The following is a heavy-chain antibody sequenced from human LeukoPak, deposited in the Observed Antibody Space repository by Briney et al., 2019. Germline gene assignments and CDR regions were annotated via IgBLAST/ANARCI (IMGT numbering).Heavy chain of an antibody. J-gene: IGHJ4*02. CDR1: GGSISSSSYY. V-gene: IGHV4-39*07. CDR3: ARLYSSSWQFDS. Sequence: SETLSLTCTVSGGSISSSSYYWGWIRQPPGKGLEWIGSIYYSGSTYYNPSLNSRVTISVDTSKNQFSLKLSSVTAADTAVYYCARLYSSSWQFDSWGQGTLVTVSS. D-gene: IGHD6-13*01. CDR2: IYYSGST.